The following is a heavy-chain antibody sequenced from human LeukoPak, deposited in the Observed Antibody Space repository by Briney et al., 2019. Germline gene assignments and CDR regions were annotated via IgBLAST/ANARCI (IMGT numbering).Heavy chain of an antibody. V-gene: IGHV4-59*01. CDR3: ARLRWDLRRAFDI. J-gene: IGHJ3*02. CDR1: GGSISTYY. Sequence: SETLSLTCTVSGGSISTYYWSWIRQPPGKGLEWIGYIFYSGSTNYNPSLNSRVTISRDPSKNQFSLKLTSVTAADTAIYYCARLRWDLRRAFDIWGLGAMVTVSS. CDR2: IFYSGST. D-gene: IGHD1-26*01.